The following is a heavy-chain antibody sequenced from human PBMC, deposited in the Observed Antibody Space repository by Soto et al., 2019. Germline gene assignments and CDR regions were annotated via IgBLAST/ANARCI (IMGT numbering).Heavy chain of an antibody. CDR2: IYYSGST. Sequence: PSETLSLTCTVSGGSISSYYWSWIRQPPGKGLEWIGYIYYSGSTNYNPSLKSRVTISVDTSKNQFSLKLSSVTAADTAVYYCARDQRAAAGPYYYYYGMEVWGQGTTVTVSS. J-gene: IGHJ6*02. V-gene: IGHV4-59*12. CDR1: GGSISSYY. CDR3: ARDQRAAAGPYYYYYGMEV. D-gene: IGHD6-13*01.